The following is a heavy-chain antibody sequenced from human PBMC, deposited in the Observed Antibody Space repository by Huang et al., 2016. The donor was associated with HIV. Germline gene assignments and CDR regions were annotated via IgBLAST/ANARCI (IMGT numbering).Heavy chain of an antibody. CDR3: TRGGSSWYEGDY. D-gene: IGHD6-13*01. CDR1: GYTFTSYH. J-gene: IGHJ4*02. Sequence: QVQLVQSGAEVKRPGASVKVSCKASGYTFTSYHLHWVRQAPGQGLEWMGRINPRAGNTYYSKKFQGRVTMTTDAFTGTVYMDLRSLRSEDTAVYYCTRGGSSWYEGDYWGQGTLVTVSS. V-gene: IGHV1-46*01. CDR2: INPRAGNT.